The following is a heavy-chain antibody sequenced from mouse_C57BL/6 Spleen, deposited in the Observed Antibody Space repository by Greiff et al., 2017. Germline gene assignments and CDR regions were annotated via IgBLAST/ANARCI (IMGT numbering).Heavy chain of an antibody. CDR1: GYTFTSYG. J-gene: IGHJ2*01. Sequence: QVQLKQSGAELARPGASVKLSCKASGYTFTSYGISWVKQRTGQGLEWIGEIYPRSGNTYYNEKFKGKATLTADKSSSTAYMELRSLTSEDSAVYFCARENSGTPNYYFDYWGQGTTLTVSS. D-gene: IGHD3-3*01. CDR2: IYPRSGNT. V-gene: IGHV1-81*01. CDR3: ARENSGTPNYYFDY.